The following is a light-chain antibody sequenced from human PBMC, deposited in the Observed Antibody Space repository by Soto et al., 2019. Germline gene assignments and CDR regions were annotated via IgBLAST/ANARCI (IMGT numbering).Light chain of an antibody. J-gene: IGKJ5*01. CDR3: QASYITPLT. Sequence: DIQMTQSPSSLSASIGDRVTLTCRSSQSIGNYLNWYQQKPGKAPSLLLHSASTLQNGVPSRFSGSGSGTEFTFTISGLQPDDVATYYCQASYITPLTFGQGTRLE. CDR2: SAS. V-gene: IGKV1-39*01. CDR1: QSIGNY.